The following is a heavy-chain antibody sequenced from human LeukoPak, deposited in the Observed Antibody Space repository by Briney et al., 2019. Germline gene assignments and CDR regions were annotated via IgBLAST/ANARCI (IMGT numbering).Heavy chain of an antibody. J-gene: IGHJ4*02. V-gene: IGHV3-23*01. Sequence: PGGSLRLSCAAPGFTFSTYGMSWVRQAPGKGLEWVSAISGSGGSTYYADSVKGRFTISRDNSKNTLYLQMNSLRAEDTAVYYCAKGAADYDYIWGSQISDYWGQGTLVTVSS. CDR1: GFTFSTYG. D-gene: IGHD3-16*01. CDR3: AKGAADYDYIWGSQISDY. CDR2: ISGSGGST.